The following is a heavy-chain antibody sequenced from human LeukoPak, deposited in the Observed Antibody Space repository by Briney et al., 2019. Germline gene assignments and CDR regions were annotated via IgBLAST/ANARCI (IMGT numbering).Heavy chain of an antibody. D-gene: IGHD4-17*01. Sequence: SETLSLTCTVSGGSISSYYWSWIRQPPGKGLEWIGYIYYSGSTNYNLSLKSRVTISVDTSKNQFSLKLSSVTAADTAVYYCARAGTGFRGDYLAFDIWGQGTMVTVSS. CDR2: IYYSGST. V-gene: IGHV4-59*01. CDR3: ARAGTGFRGDYLAFDI. CDR1: GGSISSYY. J-gene: IGHJ3*02.